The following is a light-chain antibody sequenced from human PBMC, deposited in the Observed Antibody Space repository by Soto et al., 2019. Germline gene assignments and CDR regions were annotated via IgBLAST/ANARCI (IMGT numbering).Light chain of an antibody. CDR2: EVS. J-gene: IGLJ1*01. V-gene: IGLV2-8*01. CDR1: SSDIGTYDY. CDR3: CSYGGGNKFYV. Sequence: QSALTQPPSASGSPGQSVTISCTGTSSDIGTYDYVSWYQHPPDKAPKLIIYEVSKRPSGVPDRFSGSKSGNTASLTVSGLQAEDEGDYYCCSYGGGNKFYVFGTGTKLTVL.